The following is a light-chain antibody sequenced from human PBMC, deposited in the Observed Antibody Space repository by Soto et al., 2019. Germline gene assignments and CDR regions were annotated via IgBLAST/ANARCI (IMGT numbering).Light chain of an antibody. Sequence: QSVLAQPASVSGSPGQSITISCTGTSSDVGGYNYVSWYQQHPVKAPKLLIYDVSDRPSGVSIRFSGSKSGNTASLTISGLQAEDEAAYYCGSYTNSSPLVSGNGTKVTVL. CDR3: GSYTNSSPLV. J-gene: IGLJ1*01. CDR1: SSDVGGYNY. V-gene: IGLV2-14*03. CDR2: DVS.